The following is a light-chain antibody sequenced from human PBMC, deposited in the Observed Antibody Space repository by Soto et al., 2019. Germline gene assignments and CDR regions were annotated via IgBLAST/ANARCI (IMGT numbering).Light chain of an antibody. J-gene: IGKJ4*01. CDR2: DAF. CDR1: QSVSSY. CDR3: QQYGSSVT. Sequence: EIVLTQSPGTLSLSPGERATLSCRASQSVSSYLVWYQQKPGQAPRLLIYDAFNRATGIPDRFSGSGSGTDFTLTISRLEPEDFAVYYCQQYGSSVTFGGGPRWRSN. V-gene: IGKV3-20*01.